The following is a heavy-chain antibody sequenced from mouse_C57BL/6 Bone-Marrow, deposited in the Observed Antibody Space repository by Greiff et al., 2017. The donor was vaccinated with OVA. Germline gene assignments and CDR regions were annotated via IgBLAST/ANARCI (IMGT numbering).Heavy chain of an antibody. Sequence: EVQLQQSGAELVRPGASVKLSCTASGFNIKDDYMHWVKQRPEQGLEWIGWIDPENGDTEYASKFQGKATITADTSSNTAYLQLSSLTSEDTAVYYCTYDGYYYAMDYWGQGTSVTVSS. D-gene: IGHD2-3*01. CDR3: TYDGYYYAMDY. CDR1: GFNIKDDY. CDR2: IDPENGDT. J-gene: IGHJ4*01. V-gene: IGHV14-4*01.